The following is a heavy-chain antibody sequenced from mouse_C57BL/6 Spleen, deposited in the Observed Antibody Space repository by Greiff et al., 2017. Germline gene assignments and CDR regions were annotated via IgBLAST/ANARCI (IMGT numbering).Heavy chain of an antibody. J-gene: IGHJ3*01. CDR1: GYTFTSYW. CDR2: IYPGNSDT. V-gene: IGHV1-5*01. CDR3: TRALYYAPFAY. Sequence: EVQLQQSGTVLARPGASVKMSCKTSGYTFTSYWMHWVKQRPGQGLEWIGAIYPGNSDTSYNQKFKGKAKLTAVTSASTASLELSSLTNEDSAVXYCTRALYYAPFAYWGQGTLVTVAA. D-gene: IGHD1-1*02.